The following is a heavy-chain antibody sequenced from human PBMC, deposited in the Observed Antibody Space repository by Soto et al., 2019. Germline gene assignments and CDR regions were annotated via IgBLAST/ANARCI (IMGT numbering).Heavy chain of an antibody. CDR1: GFTFGDYY. CDR2: ISSTGTTI. J-gene: IGHJ4*02. D-gene: IGHD3-10*01. Sequence: QERLVESGGGLVKPGGSLRLSCETSGFTFGDYYMSWIRQAPGRGLEWVSLISSTGTTIYYADSVKGRFTISRDNVRSTLFLMMNNLRSEDTAVYYCARDLWFVDLHYYFDSWGQGTLVTVSS. V-gene: IGHV3-11*01. CDR3: ARDLWFVDLHYYFDS.